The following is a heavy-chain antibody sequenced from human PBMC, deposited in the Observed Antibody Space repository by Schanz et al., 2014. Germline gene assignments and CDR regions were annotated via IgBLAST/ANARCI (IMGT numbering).Heavy chain of an antibody. CDR2: ISGSSIHK. J-gene: IGHJ4*02. Sequence: QAQLVESGGGVVQPGRSLRLSCAASGFTFSDYYMAWIRQAPGKGLEWVSHISGSSIHKNYADSVKGRFTISRDNSKNTLFLQMSSLRAEDTAVYYCARDGDFDYWGQGTLVTVSS. V-gene: IGHV3-11*06. CDR1: GFTFSDYY. CDR3: ARDGDFDY.